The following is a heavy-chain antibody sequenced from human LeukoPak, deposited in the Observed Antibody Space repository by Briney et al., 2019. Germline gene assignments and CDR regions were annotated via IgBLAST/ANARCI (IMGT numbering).Heavy chain of an antibody. CDR1: GFTFSSYG. J-gene: IGHJ5*02. CDR3: ASEPYGDYHHMGPTPFDP. D-gene: IGHD4-17*01. Sequence: GRSLRLSCAASGFTFSSYGMHWVRQAPGKGLEWVAVIWYDGSNKYYADSVKGRFTISRDNSKNTLYLQMNSLRAEDTAVYYCASEPYGDYHHMGPTPFDPWGQGTLVTVSS. CDR2: IWYDGSNK. V-gene: IGHV3-33*01.